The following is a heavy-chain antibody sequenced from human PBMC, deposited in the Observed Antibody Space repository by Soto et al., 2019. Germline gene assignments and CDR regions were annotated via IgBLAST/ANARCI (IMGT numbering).Heavy chain of an antibody. CDR1: GGTFSSYA. V-gene: IGHV1-69*01. D-gene: IGHD2-2*01. CDR3: ARSQGSSTSLEIYYYYYYGMDV. Sequence: QVQLVQSGAEVKKPGSSVKVSCKASGGTFSSYAISWVRQAPGQGLEWMGGIIPISGTANYAQKFQGRVTITADESTSTADMELSSLRSEDKAVYYCARSQGSSTSLEIYYYYYYGMDVWGQGTTVTVSS. CDR2: IIPISGTA. J-gene: IGHJ6*02.